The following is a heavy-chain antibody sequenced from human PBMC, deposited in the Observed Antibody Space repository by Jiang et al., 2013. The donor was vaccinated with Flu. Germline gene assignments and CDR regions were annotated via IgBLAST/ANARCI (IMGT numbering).Heavy chain of an antibody. CDR1: GDSVSSNSAS. V-gene: IGHV6-1*01. J-gene: IGHJ4*02. Sequence: QTLSLTCAISGDSVSSNSASWNWIRQSPPRGLEWLGRTYHRSTWHNDYALSVKSRITIKPDTSKNQFSLQLNSVTPEDTAVYYCTRGAPDLDYWGQGTLVTVSS. CDR3: TRGAPDLDY. CDR2: TYHRSTWHN.